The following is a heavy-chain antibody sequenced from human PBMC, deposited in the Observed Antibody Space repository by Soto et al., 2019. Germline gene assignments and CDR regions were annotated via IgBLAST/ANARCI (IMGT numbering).Heavy chain of an antibody. Sequence: EVQLVESGGGLVKPGGSLRLSCAASGFTFSSYSMNWVRQAPGKGLEWVSSISSSSSYIYYADSVKGRFTISRDNAKNSLYLKMNSLRAEDTAVYYCARVREDFWSGYYYFDYWGQGTLVTVSS. D-gene: IGHD3-3*01. CDR2: ISSSSSYI. CDR1: GFTFSSYS. V-gene: IGHV3-21*01. CDR3: ARVREDFWSGYYYFDY. J-gene: IGHJ4*02.